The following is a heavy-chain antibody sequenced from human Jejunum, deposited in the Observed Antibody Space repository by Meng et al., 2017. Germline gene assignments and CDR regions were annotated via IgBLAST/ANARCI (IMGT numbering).Heavy chain of an antibody. CDR2: SRSKARGYTT. Sequence: LVESWGASSQPGAARGLSCPTSDFSFMYHLMAWVRQAPGKVLEWVGCSRSKARGYTTEYAASVRGRFTVSRDGSENSLFLQMNSLKAEDTAVYYCAGGRPGSAPFDYWGRGTLVTVSS. J-gene: IGHJ4*02. CDR3: AGGRPGSAPFDY. D-gene: IGHD1-26*01. CDR1: DFSFMYHL. V-gene: IGHV3-72*01.